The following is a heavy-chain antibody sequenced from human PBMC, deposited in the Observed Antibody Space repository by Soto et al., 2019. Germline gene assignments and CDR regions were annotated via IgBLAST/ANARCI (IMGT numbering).Heavy chain of an antibody. CDR3: AVAGLPFEY. V-gene: IGHV1-2*02. J-gene: IGHJ4*02. CDR1: GYTFTGYY. CDR2: INPNSGDT. Sequence: QVQLVQSGAEVKKPGASVKVSCKTSGYTFTGYYIHWVRQAPGQGLEWMALINPNSGDTNYGHKFQGRVTLTRDTSINTVYMEVTSLTFDDTAVYYCAVAGLPFEYWGQGTLVTVFS. D-gene: IGHD6-19*01.